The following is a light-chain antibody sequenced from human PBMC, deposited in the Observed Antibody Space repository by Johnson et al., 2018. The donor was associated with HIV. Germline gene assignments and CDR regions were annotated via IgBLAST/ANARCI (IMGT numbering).Light chain of an antibody. CDR3: GTWNSSLSAGV. Sequence: QSVLTQPPSVSAAPGQKVNISCSGSSSNIGNNYVSWYQQLPGTAPKVLIYENNKRPSGIPDRFSASESGTSATLGITGLQTGDEADYYCGTWNSSLSAGVVGAGTKVTVL. CDR2: ENN. V-gene: IGLV1-51*01. J-gene: IGLJ1*01. CDR1: SSNIGNNY.